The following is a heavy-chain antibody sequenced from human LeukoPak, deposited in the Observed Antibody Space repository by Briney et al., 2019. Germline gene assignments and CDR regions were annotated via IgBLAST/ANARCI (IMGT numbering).Heavy chain of an antibody. V-gene: IGHV3-23*01. Sequence: GGSLRLSCAASGFTVSSNYMSWVRQAPGKGLEWVSAISGSGGSTYYADSVKGRFTISRDNSKNTLYLQMNSLRAEDMAVYYCARVRDYYDSSGYYDYWGQGTLVTVSS. CDR1: GFTVSSNY. CDR3: ARVRDYYDSSGYYDY. D-gene: IGHD3-22*01. CDR2: ISGSGGST. J-gene: IGHJ4*02.